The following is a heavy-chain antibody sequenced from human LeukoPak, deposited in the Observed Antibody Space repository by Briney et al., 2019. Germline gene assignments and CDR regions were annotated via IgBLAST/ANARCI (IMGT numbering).Heavy chain of an antibody. D-gene: IGHD2-2*01. CDR1: GYTFTGYY. Sequence: ASVKVSCKASGYTFTGYYMHWVRQAPGQGLEWMGWINPNSGGTNYAQKFQGRVTMTRDTSISTAYMELSRLRSDDTAVYYCARKTARGVPAGLFDYWGQGTLVTVSS. J-gene: IGHJ4*02. CDR2: INPNSGGT. CDR3: ARKTARGVPAGLFDY. V-gene: IGHV1-2*02.